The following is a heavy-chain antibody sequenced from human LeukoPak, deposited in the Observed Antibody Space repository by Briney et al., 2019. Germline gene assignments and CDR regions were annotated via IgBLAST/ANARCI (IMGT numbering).Heavy chain of an antibody. V-gene: IGHV1-18*01. D-gene: IGHD6-19*01. CDR1: GYTFTSYG. J-gene: IGHJ3*02. CDR3: ASDLIAVAGLFDAFDI. Sequence: GASVKVSCKASGYTFTSYGISWVRQAPGQGLEWMGWISAYNGNTNYAQKLQGRVTMTTDTSTSTAYMELRSLRSDDTAVYYCASDLIAVAGLFDAFDIWGQGTTVTVSS. CDR2: ISAYNGNT.